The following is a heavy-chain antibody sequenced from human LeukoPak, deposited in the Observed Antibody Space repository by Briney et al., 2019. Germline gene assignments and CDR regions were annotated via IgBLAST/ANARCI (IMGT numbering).Heavy chain of an antibody. CDR3: AVAPGDY. CDR1: GYMFPNYY. D-gene: IGHD2-21*01. Sequence: ASVKVSCKASGYMFPNYYMHWVRQAPGQGLEWMGWINPNTGDTHYAQKFQGRVTLTRDTSITTVYMELSRLTSDDTAIFYCAVAPGDYWGQGTLVTVSS. CDR2: INPNTGDT. J-gene: IGHJ4*02. V-gene: IGHV1-2*02.